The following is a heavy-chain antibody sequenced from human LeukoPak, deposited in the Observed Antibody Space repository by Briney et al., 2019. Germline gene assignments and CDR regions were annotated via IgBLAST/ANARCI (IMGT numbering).Heavy chain of an antibody. D-gene: IGHD2-21*01. J-gene: IGHJ6*03. CDR2: ISSTDLTI. V-gene: IGHV3-11*01. CDR1: GFTFSEYY. CDR3: ARTVVYYYMDV. Sequence: PGGSLRLSCAASGFTFSEYYMSWSRQAPGKGLDCGLYISSTDLTIYYADSVKGRFTIYRDNDKNSLYLKMNGLRAEDKAVYYCARTVVYYYMDVWGKGTTVTVSS.